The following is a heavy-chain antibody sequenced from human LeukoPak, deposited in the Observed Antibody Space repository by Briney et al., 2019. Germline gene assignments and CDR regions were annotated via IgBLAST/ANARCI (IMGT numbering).Heavy chain of an antibody. CDR2: ISAYNGNT. D-gene: IGHD5-12*01. Sequence: ASEKVSCKASGYTFTSYGISWVRQAPGQGLEWMGWISAYNGNTNYAQKLQGRVTMTTDTSTSTAYMELRSLRSDDTAVYYCASVDSGYDWVYWGQGTLVTVSS. J-gene: IGHJ4*02. CDR3: ASVDSGYDWVY. CDR1: GYTFTSYG. V-gene: IGHV1-18*01.